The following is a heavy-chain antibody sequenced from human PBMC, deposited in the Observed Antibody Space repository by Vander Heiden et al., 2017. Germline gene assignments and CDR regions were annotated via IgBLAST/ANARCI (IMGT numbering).Heavy chain of an antibody. V-gene: IGHV4-38-2*01. Sequence: QVQLQESGPGLVKPSETLSLTCAVSGYSISSGYYWGWIRQPPGKGLEWIGSIYHSGRTYYNPALKSRVTISVDTSKNQFSLKLSSLTAADTAVYYCARMNDYGDYDAFDIWCQGTMVALSS. CDR3: ARMNDYGDYDAFDI. CDR1: GYSISSGYY. CDR2: IYHSGRT. D-gene: IGHD4-17*01. J-gene: IGHJ3*02.